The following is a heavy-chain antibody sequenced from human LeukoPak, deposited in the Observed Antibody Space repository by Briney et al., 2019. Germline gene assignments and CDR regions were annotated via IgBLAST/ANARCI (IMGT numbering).Heavy chain of an antibody. D-gene: IGHD3-22*01. V-gene: IGHV4-39*01. Sequence: SETLSLTCTVSGGSVSSKTYYWGWIRQTPGKGLECIGNVYYSGSTYKNPSLQSRVTIFLDTSKNQFSLILSSVTAADTAIYYCARADTTGYPNFDFWGQGTLVTVSS. CDR2: VYYSGST. CDR3: ARADTTGYPNFDF. CDR1: GGSVSSKTYY. J-gene: IGHJ4*02.